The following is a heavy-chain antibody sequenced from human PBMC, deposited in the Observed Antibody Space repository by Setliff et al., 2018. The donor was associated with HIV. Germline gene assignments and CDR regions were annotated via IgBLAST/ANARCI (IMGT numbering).Heavy chain of an antibody. Sequence: ASVKVSCKTSGYIFTGHYIHWVRQAPAQGLEWMGWLNPVTGATNYPQEFQGRVTLTRDTSISTAYMELSSLTSGDTAVYYRARVLHSPGPFDYWGQGSLVTVSS. CDR3: ARVLHSPGPFDY. CDR2: LNPVTGAT. D-gene: IGHD1-26*01. CDR1: GYIFTGHY. J-gene: IGHJ4*02. V-gene: IGHV1-2*02.